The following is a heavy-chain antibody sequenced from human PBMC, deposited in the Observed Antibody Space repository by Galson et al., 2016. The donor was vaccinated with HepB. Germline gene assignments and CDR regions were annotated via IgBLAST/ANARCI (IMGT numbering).Heavy chain of an antibody. Sequence: SETLSLTCTVSGGSISDYYCSWIRQSPGKGLEWTGHIYNSGNNKYNPSLESRVTISVDTSKNQFFLNVNSVTAADTAIYYCSATTTGWHAWRGQGNLVTVSS. V-gene: IGHV4-59*01. CDR1: GGSISDYY. CDR2: IYNSGNN. CDR3: SATTTGWHAW. D-gene: IGHD6-19*01. J-gene: IGHJ4*02.